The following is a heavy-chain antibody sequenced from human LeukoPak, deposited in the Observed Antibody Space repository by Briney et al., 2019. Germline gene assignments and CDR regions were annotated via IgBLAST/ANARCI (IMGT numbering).Heavy chain of an antibody. Sequence: ASVKVSCKASGYTFTSYGISWVRQAPGQGLEWMGWTSAYNGNTNYAQKVQGRVTMTTDTSTSTAYMELRSLRSDDTAVYYCARDLKRGYSSGRYSWGTGSSNDYWGQGTLVTVSS. D-gene: IGHD6-19*01. CDR3: ARDLKRGYSSGRYSWGTGSSNDY. J-gene: IGHJ4*02. CDR2: TSAYNGNT. CDR1: GYTFTSYG. V-gene: IGHV1-18*01.